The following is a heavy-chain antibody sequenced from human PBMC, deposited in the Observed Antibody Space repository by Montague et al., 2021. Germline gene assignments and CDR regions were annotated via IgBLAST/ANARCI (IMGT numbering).Heavy chain of an antibody. J-gene: IGHJ3*02. CDR1: GFSFSSYW. V-gene: IGHV3-74*01. CDR3: ARNLASAAPGAFDI. D-gene: IGHD6-13*01. Sequence: FLSLSWAASGFSFSSYWMHWVRQAPGKGLLWVSRITLDGSSTTFADSVKGRFITSRDNAKATLYLQMNSLRVEDTAVYYCARNLASAAPGAFDIWGQGTMVTVSS. CDR2: ITLDGSST.